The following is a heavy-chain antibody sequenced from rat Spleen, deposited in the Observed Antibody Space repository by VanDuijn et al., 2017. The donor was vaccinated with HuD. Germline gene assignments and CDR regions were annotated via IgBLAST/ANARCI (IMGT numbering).Heavy chain of an antibody. CDR1: GYSITSNY. CDR2: ISYSGST. Sequence: EVQLQESGPGLVKPSQSLSLTCSVTGYSITSNYWGWIRKFPGNKMEWIGHISYSGSTSYNPSLKSRISITRDTSKNQFFLQLNSVTTEDTATYYCARGMRGDYDGTPFDYGGQGVMVTVSS. D-gene: IGHD1-12*02. CDR3: ARGMRGDYDGTPFDY. V-gene: IGHV3-1*01. J-gene: IGHJ2*01.